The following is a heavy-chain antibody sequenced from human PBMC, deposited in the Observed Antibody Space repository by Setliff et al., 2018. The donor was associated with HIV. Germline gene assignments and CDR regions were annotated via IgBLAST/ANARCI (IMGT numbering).Heavy chain of an antibody. CDR3: ARCPSPPYCTSTTCYVDYYYMDV. Sequence: PSETLSLTCTVSGDSISNYFWSWVRQPPGKGLEWIGYIYFSGSTNYNPSLKSRVTISVDTSKNQFSLKLSSVTAADTAVYYCARCPSPPYCTSTTCYVDYYYMDVWGKGTTVTVSS. J-gene: IGHJ6*03. D-gene: IGHD2-2*01. V-gene: IGHV4-59*01. CDR2: IYFSGST. CDR1: GDSISNYF.